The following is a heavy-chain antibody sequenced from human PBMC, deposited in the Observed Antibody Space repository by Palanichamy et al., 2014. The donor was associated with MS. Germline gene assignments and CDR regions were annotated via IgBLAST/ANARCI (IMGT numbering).Heavy chain of an antibody. CDR2: ISYDGSNK. Sequence: QVQLVESGGGVVQPGRSLRLSCAASGFTFSSYAMHWVRQAPGKGLEWVAVISYDGSNKYYADSVKGRSTISRDNSKNTLFLQMNSLRAEDTAVYYCARSPSDPGAFDIWGQGTMVTVSS. J-gene: IGHJ3*02. CDR1: GFTFSSYA. V-gene: IGHV3-30*04. CDR3: ARSPSDPGAFDI.